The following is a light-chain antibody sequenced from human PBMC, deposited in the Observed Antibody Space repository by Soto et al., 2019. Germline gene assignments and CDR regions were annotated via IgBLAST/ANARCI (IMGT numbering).Light chain of an antibody. CDR3: SSYAGSNNLL. J-gene: IGLJ2*01. CDR1: SSDVGGYNY. CDR2: EVN. Sequence: QLVLTQPPSASGSPGQSVTISCTGTSSDVGGYNYVSWYQQHPDKAPKLMIYEVNKRPSGVPDRFSGSKSGNTASLTVSGLQAEDEADYYCSSYAGSNNLLFGGGTKVTVL. V-gene: IGLV2-8*01.